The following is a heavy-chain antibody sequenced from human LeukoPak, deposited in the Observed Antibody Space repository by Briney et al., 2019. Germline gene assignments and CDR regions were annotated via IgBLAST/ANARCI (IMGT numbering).Heavy chain of an antibody. V-gene: IGHV1-24*01. CDR3: AREGDDSSSAEH. D-gene: IGHD3-22*01. Sequence: ASVKVPCKASGYTFTSYAINWVRQAPGQGLEWMGGFDPEDGETIYAQKFQGRVTMTEDTSTDTAYMELSSLRSEDTAVYYCAREGDDSSSAEHWGRGTLVTVSS. CDR2: FDPEDGET. J-gene: IGHJ1*01. CDR1: GYTFTSYA.